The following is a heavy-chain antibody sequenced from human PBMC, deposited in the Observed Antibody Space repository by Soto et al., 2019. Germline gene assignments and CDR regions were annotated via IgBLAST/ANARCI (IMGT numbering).Heavy chain of an antibody. CDR2: ISGSGVST. Sequence: PGGSLSLSCVASGFTFSNYAMSWVRRAPGKGLEWVSAISGSGVSTYYADSVKGRFTISRDNSKNTLYLQMNSLRAEDTAVYYCVSQGGHSSSWYFDYWGQGTLVTVSS. D-gene: IGHD6-13*01. V-gene: IGHV3-23*01. CDR3: VSQGGHSSSWYFDY. J-gene: IGHJ4*02. CDR1: GFTFSNYA.